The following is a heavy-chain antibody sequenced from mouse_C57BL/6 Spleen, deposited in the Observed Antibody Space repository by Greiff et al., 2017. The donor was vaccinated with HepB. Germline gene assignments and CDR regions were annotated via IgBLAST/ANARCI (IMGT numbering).Heavy chain of an antibody. CDR3: ARSNWGYYFDY. CDR1: GYAFSSSW. J-gene: IGHJ2*01. Sequence: VKLQQSGPELVKPGASVKISCKASGYAFSSSWMNWVKQRPGKGLEWIGRIYPGDGDTNYNGKFKGKATLTADKSSSTAYMQLSSLTSEDSAVYFCARSNWGYYFDYWGQGTTLTVSS. D-gene: IGHD4-1*01. CDR2: IYPGDGDT. V-gene: IGHV1-82*01.